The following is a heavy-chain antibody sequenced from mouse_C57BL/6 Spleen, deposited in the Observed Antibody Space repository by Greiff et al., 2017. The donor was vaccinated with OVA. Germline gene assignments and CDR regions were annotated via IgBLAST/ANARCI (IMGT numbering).Heavy chain of an antibody. CDR1: GYSFTDYN. D-gene: IGHD2-4*01. CDR3: ARSGHYDYDNYAMDY. V-gene: IGHV1-39*01. CDR2: INPNYGTT. Sequence: EVKLMESGPELVKPGASVKISCKASGYSFTDYNMNWVKQSNGKSLEWIGVINPNYGTTSYNQKFKGKATLTVDQSSSTAYMQLNSLTSEDSAVYYCARSGHYDYDNYAMDYWGQGTSVTVSS. J-gene: IGHJ4*01.